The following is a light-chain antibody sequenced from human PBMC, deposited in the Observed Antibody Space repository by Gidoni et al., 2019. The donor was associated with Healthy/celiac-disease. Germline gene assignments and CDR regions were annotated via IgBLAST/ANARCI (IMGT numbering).Light chain of an antibody. Sequence: DIQMPQSPFSLSASVGDRVTITCRASQSISSYLNWYQQKPGKAPKLLIYDASSLQSGVPSRFSGSGSGTDFTLTISSLQPEDFATYYCQQSYSTPGLFTFGPGTKVDIK. CDR3: QQSYSTPGLFT. J-gene: IGKJ3*01. V-gene: IGKV1-39*01. CDR2: DAS. CDR1: QSISSY.